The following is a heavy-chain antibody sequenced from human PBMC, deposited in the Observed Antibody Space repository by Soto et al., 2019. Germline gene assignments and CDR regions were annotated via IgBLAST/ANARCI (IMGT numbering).Heavy chain of an antibody. CDR2: IIPIFGTA. V-gene: IGHV1-69*13. D-gene: IGHD2-2*01. CDR3: ARALLDIVVVPAAIYWFDP. CDR1: GGTFSSYA. Sequence: ASLKVSCKASGGTFSSYAISWVRQAPGQGLEWMGGIIPIFGTANYAQKFQGRVTITADESTSTAYMELSSLRSEDTAVYYCARALLDIVVVPAAIYWFDPWGQGTLVTVSS. J-gene: IGHJ5*02.